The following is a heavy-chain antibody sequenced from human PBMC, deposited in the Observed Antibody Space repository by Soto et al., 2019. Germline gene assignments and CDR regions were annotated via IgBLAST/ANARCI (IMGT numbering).Heavy chain of an antibody. CDR2: IIPIFGTA. J-gene: IGHJ6*02. CDR3: ASGSLYGGNFGYYYGMDV. V-gene: IGHV1-69*01. Sequence: QVQLVQSGAEVKKPGSSVKVSCKASGGTFSSYAISWVRQAPGQGLEWMGGIIPIFGTANYAQKFQGRVTITADESTSTAYMELSSLRSEDTAVYYCASGSLYGGNFGYYYGMDVWGQGTTVTVSS. CDR1: GGTFSSYA. D-gene: IGHD4-17*01.